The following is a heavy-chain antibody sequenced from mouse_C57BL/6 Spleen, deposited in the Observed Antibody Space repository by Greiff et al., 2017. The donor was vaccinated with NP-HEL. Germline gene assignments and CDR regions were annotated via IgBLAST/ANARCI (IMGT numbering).Heavy chain of an antibody. J-gene: IGHJ4*01. Sequence: QVQLQQSGAELARPGASVKMSCKASGYTFTSYTMHWVKQRPGQGLEWIGYINPSSGYTKYNQKFKDKATLTADKSSSTAYMQLSSLTSEDSAVYYCSYGNYDYAMDYWGQGTSVTVSS. CDR1: GYTFTSYT. V-gene: IGHV1-4*01. CDR2: INPSSGYT. D-gene: IGHD2-1*01. CDR3: SYGNYDYAMDY.